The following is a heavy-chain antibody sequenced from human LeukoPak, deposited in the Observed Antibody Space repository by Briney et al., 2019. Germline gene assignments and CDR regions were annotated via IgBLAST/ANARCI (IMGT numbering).Heavy chain of an antibody. CDR2: ISYDGSNK. V-gene: IGHV3-30-3*01. D-gene: IGHD3-3*01. CDR3: ARSQYNYDFWSGYYPDAFDI. J-gene: IGHJ3*02. Sequence: GRSLRLSCAASGFTFSSYAMHWVRQAPGKGLKWVAVISYDGSNKYYADSVKGRFTISRDNSKNTLYLQMNSLRAEDTAVYYCARSQYNYDFWSGYYPDAFDIWGQGTMVTVSS. CDR1: GFTFSSYA.